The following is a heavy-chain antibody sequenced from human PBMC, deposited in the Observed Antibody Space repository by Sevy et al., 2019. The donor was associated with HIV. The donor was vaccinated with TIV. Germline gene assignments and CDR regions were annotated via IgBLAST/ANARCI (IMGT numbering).Heavy chain of an antibody. CDR1: GYTFTSYG. D-gene: IGHD3-3*01. CDR3: ARWTGSSSDFWSGYRVFDY. V-gene: IGHV1-18*04. J-gene: IGHJ4*02. Sequence: ASVKVSCKASGYTFTSYGISWVRQAPGQGLEWMGWISAYNGNTNYAQKLQGRVTMTTDTSTSTAYMELRSLRSDDTAVYYCARWTGSSSDFWSGYRVFDYWGQGTLVTVSS. CDR2: ISAYNGNT.